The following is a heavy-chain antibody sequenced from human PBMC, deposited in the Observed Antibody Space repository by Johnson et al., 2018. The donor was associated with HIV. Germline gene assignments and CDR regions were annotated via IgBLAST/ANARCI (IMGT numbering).Heavy chain of an antibody. CDR3: ARVTKYYFDSSVDAFDI. CDR1: GFTFSTNV. Sequence: QVQLVESGGGLAQPGGSLRLSCSASGFTFSTNVMSWVRQAPGKGLEWVAVISYDGSNKYYADSVKGRFTISRDNSKNTLYLQMNSLRAEDTAVYFCARVTKYYFDSSVDAFDIWGQGTVVTVSS. V-gene: IGHV3-30*03. D-gene: IGHD3-22*01. J-gene: IGHJ3*02. CDR2: ISYDGSNK.